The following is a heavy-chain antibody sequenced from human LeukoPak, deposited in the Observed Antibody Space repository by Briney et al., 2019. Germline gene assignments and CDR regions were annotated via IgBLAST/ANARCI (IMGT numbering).Heavy chain of an antibody. CDR2: ISGSGGST. J-gene: IGHJ4*02. Sequence: GGSLRLSCAASGFTFSSYAMSWVRQAPGKGLEWVSAISGSGGSTYYADSVKGRFTISRDNSKNTPYLQMNSLRAEDTAVYYCAKKGRAIVVVPAASFDYWGQGTLVTVSS. D-gene: IGHD2-2*01. V-gene: IGHV3-23*01. CDR1: GFTFSSYA. CDR3: AKKGRAIVVVPAASFDY.